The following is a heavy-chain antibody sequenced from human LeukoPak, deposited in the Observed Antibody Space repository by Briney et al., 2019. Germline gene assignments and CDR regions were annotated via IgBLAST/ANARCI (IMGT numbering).Heavy chain of an antibody. CDR1: GGSISSSSYY. D-gene: IGHD4-17*01. CDR2: IYYSGST. J-gene: IGHJ3*02. CDR3: ARDVEFVDGDYPVRDAFDI. V-gene: IGHV4-39*07. Sequence: PSETLSLTCTVSGGSISSSSYYWGWIRQPPGKGLEGIGSIYYSGSTYYNPSLKSRVTISVDTSKNQFSLKLSSVTAADTAVYYCARDVEFVDGDYPVRDAFDIWGQGTMVTVSS.